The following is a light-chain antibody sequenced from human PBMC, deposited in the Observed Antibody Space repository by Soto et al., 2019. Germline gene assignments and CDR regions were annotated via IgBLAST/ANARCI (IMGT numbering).Light chain of an antibody. Sequence: EIVMTQSPATLSVSPGERATLSCRASQSVRSNLAGYQQKPGQAPRLLIYGASTRATAIPARFSGSGSGTEFTLTISSLQSEDFAVYYCQHYYNWPPWTFGRGTKVEIK. J-gene: IGKJ1*01. CDR2: GAS. CDR3: QHYYNWPPWT. CDR1: QSVRSN. V-gene: IGKV3-15*01.